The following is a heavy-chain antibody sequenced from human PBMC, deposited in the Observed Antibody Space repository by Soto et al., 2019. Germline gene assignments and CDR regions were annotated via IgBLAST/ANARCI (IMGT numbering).Heavy chain of an antibody. CDR3: ARVFIIRRTLCRGFDI. CDR2: IKHSGST. V-gene: IGHV4-34*01. D-gene: IGHD3-16*02. CDR1: GGSFSGYY. J-gene: IGHJ3*02. Sequence: QVQLQQWGAGLLKPSETLSLTCAVYGGSFSGYYWSWIRQPPGKGLEWIGEIKHSGSTNYNPSLKSRVTISVDTSKNQFSLKLSSVTAADTAVYYCARVFIIRRTLCRGFDIWGQGTMVTVSS.